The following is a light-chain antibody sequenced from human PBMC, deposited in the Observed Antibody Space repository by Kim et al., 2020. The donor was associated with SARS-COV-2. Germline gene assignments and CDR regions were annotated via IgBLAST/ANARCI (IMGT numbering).Light chain of an antibody. Sequence: ASVGYRVTMTCRARQDIKINLVWFQQRPGKAPRSLIYAASSLQSVFPSKFSGSGSVTDFTLTISSVHPEDFATYYCQQYQSYPVTFGQGTRLEIK. CDR3: QQYQSYPVT. CDR2: AAS. V-gene: IGKV1-16*02. J-gene: IGKJ5*01. CDR1: QDIKIN.